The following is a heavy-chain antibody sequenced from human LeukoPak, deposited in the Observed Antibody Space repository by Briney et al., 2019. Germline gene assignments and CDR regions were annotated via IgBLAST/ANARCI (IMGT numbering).Heavy chain of an antibody. D-gene: IGHD1-26*01. CDR3: ARGRWEPGGGVDY. Sequence: PGGSLRLSCAISGFTVSGNYMSWVRQAPGKGLEWLSVIYGGGTTSYADSVKGRFTLSRDNSKNTLYLKMNGLRAEDTAVYYCARGRWEPGGGVDYWGEGTLVTVSS. CDR1: GFTVSGNY. CDR2: IYGGGTT. V-gene: IGHV3-66*01. J-gene: IGHJ4*02.